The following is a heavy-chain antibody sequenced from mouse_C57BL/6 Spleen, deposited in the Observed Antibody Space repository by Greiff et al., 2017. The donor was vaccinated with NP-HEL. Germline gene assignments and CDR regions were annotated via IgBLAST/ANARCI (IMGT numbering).Heavy chain of an antibody. J-gene: IGHJ4*01. CDR3: AGGAQATLYCAMDD. Sequence: VQLQQSGAELVRPGASVKLSCKASGYTFTDYYINWVKQRPGQGLEWIARIYPGSGNTYYNEKFKGKATLTAEKSSSTAYMQLSSLTSEDSAVYLYAGGAQATLYCAMDDWGQGTSVTVSS. V-gene: IGHV1-76*01. CDR1: GYTFTDYY. D-gene: IGHD3-2*02. CDR2: IYPGSGNT.